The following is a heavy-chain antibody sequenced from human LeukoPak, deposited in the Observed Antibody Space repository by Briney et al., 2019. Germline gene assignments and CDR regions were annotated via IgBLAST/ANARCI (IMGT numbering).Heavy chain of an antibody. V-gene: IGHV4-39*01. D-gene: IGHD3-10*01. CDR1: GGSISSSSYY. CDR3: ARRSLTFIKFDP. CDR2: IYYSGST. Sequence: SETLSLTCTVSGGSISSSSYYWGWIRQPPGKGLEWIGSIYYSGSTYYNPSLESRVTISVDTSKNQFSLKLSSVTAADTAVYYCARRSLTFIKFDPWGQGTLVTVSS. J-gene: IGHJ5*02.